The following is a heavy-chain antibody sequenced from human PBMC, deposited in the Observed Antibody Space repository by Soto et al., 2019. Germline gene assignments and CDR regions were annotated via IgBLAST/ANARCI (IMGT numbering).Heavy chain of an antibody. CDR2: INDSGST. D-gene: IGHD5-18*01. Sequence: SETLSLTCAVYGGSFSGYYWSWIRQPPGKGLEWIGEINDSGSTKYNPSLKSRVTISVDTSKNQFSLKLSSVTAADTAVYYCAIEGNSYGYFYFYYWGQGTLVTVSS. CDR3: AIEGNSYGYFYFYY. V-gene: IGHV4-34*01. CDR1: GGSFSGYY. J-gene: IGHJ4*02.